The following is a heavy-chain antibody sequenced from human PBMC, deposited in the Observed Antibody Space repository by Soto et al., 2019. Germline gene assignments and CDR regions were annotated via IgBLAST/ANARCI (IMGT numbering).Heavy chain of an antibody. CDR3: AKDKMRGLWFGELLYRTFDY. V-gene: IGHV3-9*01. CDR2: LSWNSGSI. D-gene: IGHD3-10*01. J-gene: IGHJ4*02. Sequence: EVQLVESGGGLGQPGRSLRLSCAASGFTCDDYAMHWVRQAPGKGLEWGSGLSWNSGSIGYADSVKGRFTISREYAKNILYVQMNSLRAEDTALYYCAKDKMRGLWFGELLYRTFDYWGQGTLVTVSS. CDR1: GFTCDDYA.